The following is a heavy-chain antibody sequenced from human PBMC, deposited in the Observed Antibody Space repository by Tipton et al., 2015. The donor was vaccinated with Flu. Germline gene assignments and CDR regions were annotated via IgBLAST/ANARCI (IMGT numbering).Heavy chain of an antibody. CDR1: GFTFEDYA. J-gene: IGHJ4*02. V-gene: IGHV3-49*04. D-gene: IGHD1-26*01. Sequence: SLRLSCTASGFTFEDYALSWVRQAPGKGLECVGFVRSKTYSWTTEYAASVQGRFIISRDNSQSIVYLQMNSLRSEDTAVYYCTRGMTLVGAKYYFDYWGQGALVTVSS. CDR2: VRSKTYSWTT. CDR3: TRGMTLVGAKYYFDY.